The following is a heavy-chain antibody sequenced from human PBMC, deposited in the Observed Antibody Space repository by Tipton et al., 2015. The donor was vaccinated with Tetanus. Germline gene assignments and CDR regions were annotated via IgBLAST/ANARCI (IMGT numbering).Heavy chain of an antibody. CDR2: ISSTGNPR. V-gene: IGHV3-48*01. CDR3: AKLKSRGDSSAIEH. CDR1: GFTFSDYS. Sequence: SLRLSCTASGFTFSDYSMNWVRQAPGKGLEWVSYISSTGNPRYYADFEQGRFTISRDNAKNTMYLQMNSLRAEDTATYYCAKLKSRGDSSAIEHWGQGTLVTVSS. D-gene: IGHD2-21*02. J-gene: IGHJ4*02.